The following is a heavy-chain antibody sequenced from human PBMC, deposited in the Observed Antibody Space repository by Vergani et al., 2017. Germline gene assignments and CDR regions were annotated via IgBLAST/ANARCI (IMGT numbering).Heavy chain of an antibody. V-gene: IGHV3-13*01. CDR3: ARRDSSSSALDY. Sequence: EVQLVESGGGLVQPGGSLRLSCAASGFTFSTYDMHWVRQATGKGLEWVSAIGTAGDTYYPGTVKGRFTISRENAKNSLYLQMNGLRAGDMAVYYCARRDSSSSALDYWGQGTLVTVSS. D-gene: IGHD6-6*01. J-gene: IGHJ4*02. CDR1: GFTFSTYD. CDR2: IGTAGDT.